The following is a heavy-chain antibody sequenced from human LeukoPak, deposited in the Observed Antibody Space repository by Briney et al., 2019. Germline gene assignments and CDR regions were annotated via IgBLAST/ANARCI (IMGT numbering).Heavy chain of an antibody. J-gene: IGHJ6*02. CDR2: ISGSGGST. V-gene: IGHV3-23*01. CDR3: AKVMTTVINYYYYYGMDV. D-gene: IGHD4-17*01. CDR1: GFTFSSYA. Sequence: GGSLRLSCAASGFTFSSYAMSWVRQAPGKGLEWVSAISGSGGSTYYADSVKGRFTISRDNSKNTLYLQMNSLRAEDTAVYYCAKVMTTVINYYYYYGMDVWGQGTTVTVSS.